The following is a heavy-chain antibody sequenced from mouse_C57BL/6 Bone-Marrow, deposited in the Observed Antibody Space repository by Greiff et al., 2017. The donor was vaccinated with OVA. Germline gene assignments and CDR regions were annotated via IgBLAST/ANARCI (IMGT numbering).Heavy chain of an antibody. CDR3: ARSPYGNYSAWFAY. CDR1: GYTFTDYY. Sequence: VQLQQSGAELVRPGASVKLSCKASGYTFTDYYINWVKQRPGQGLEWIARIYPGSGNTYYNEKFKGKATLTAEKSSSTAYMQLSSLTSEDSAVYFCARSPYGNYSAWFAYWGQGTLVTVSA. V-gene: IGHV1-76*01. D-gene: IGHD2-1*01. CDR2: IYPGSGNT. J-gene: IGHJ3*01.